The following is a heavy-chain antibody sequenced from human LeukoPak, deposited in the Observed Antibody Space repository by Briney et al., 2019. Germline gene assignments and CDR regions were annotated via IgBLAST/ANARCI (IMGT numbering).Heavy chain of an antibody. D-gene: IGHD4-23*01. CDR1: GGSISGYY. J-gene: IGHJ2*01. V-gene: IGHV4-59*01. CDR2: IYYNGSA. Sequence: SETLSLTCSVSGGSISGYYWSWIRQPPEKGLEWLGFIYYNGSANYNPSLKSRITISVDTSKNQFSLKLNSVTAADTAIFYCARIRRYDYDGFRPGWVYWYFDVWGRGTLVTVSS. CDR3: ARIRRYDYDGFRPGWVYWYFDV.